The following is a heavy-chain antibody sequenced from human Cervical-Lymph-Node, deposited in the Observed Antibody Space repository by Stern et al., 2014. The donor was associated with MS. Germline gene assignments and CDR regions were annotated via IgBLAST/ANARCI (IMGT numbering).Heavy chain of an antibody. J-gene: IGHJ4*02. CDR2: IYPGDSGS. Sequence: EVQLEESGAEVKKPGESLKISCKGSGYSFTSYWIGWVRQTPGKGLEGMGIIYPGDSGSRFNPAFQSQGTITTQKAISTAYLQWSSLKASDTAMYYCARPPYDYGDQEYYFDYWGQGTLVTVSS. V-gene: IGHV5-51*01. CDR1: GYSFTSYW. D-gene: IGHD4-17*01. CDR3: ARPPYDYGDQEYYFDY.